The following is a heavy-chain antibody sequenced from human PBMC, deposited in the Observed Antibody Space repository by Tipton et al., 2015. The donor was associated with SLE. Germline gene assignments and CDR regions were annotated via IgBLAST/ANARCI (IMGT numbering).Heavy chain of an antibody. CDR3: ASQQQLGYYFDY. CDR2: INHSGST. Sequence: TLSLTCAVYGGSFRGYYWSWIRQPPGKGLEWIGEINHSGSTNYNPSLKRRVTISVDTSKNQFSLKLSSVTAADTAVYYCASQQQLGYYFDYWGQGTRVTVSS. CDR1: GGSFRGYY. V-gene: IGHV4-34*01. J-gene: IGHJ4*02. D-gene: IGHD6-13*01.